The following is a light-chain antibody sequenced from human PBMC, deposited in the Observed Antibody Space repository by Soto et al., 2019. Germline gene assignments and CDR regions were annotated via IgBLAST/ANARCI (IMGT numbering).Light chain of an antibody. V-gene: IGLV2-14*01. Sequence: QSALTQPASVSGSPGQSITISCSGTRSDIGSYNYVAWYQQFPGKTPKILIYGVSNRPSGVSSRFSGYKSGNTASLTISGLQADDEADYYCISYTGSSTSYVFGSGTKLTVL. CDR2: GVS. CDR3: ISYTGSSTSYV. J-gene: IGLJ1*01. CDR1: RSDIGSYNY.